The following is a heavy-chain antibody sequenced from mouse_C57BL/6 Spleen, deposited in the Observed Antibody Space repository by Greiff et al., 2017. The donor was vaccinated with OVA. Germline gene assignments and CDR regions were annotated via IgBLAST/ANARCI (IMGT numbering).Heavy chain of an antibody. CDR3: ARADY. Sequence: EVKLQESGPGLVKPSQSLSLTCSVTGYSITSGYYWNWIRQSPGNKLEWMGYISYDGSNNYNPSLKNRISITRDTSKNQFFLKLNSVTTEDTATYYCARADYWGQGTTLTVSS. J-gene: IGHJ2*01. V-gene: IGHV3-6*01. CDR1: GYSITSGYY. CDR2: ISYDGSN.